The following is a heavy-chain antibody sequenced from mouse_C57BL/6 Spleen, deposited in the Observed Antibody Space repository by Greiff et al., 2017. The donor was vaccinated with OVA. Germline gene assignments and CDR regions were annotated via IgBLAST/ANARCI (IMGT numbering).Heavy chain of an antibody. D-gene: IGHD2-4*01. Sequence: QVQLQQPGAELVRPGSSVKLSCKASGYTFTSYWMPWVKQRPIQGLEWIGNIDPSDSATHYNQKIKDKATLTVDKSSSTDYMQLSSLTSENSAVYYSARYGPYDNERYAYWGQGTLVTVAA. V-gene: IGHV1-52*01. CDR3: ARYGPYDNERYAY. J-gene: IGHJ3*01. CDR2: IDPSDSAT. CDR1: GYTFTSYW.